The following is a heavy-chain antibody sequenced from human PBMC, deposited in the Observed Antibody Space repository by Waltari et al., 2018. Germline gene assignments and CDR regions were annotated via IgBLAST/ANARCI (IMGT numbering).Heavy chain of an antibody. Sequence: QLQLQESGPGLVKPSETLSLTCTVSGGSISSSSYYWGWIRQPPGKGLEWIGSIYYSGSTYYNPSLKSRVTISVDTSKNQFSLKLSSVTAADTAVYYCARVIRSGSYPLYWGQGTLVTVSS. CDR3: ARVIRSGSYPLY. V-gene: IGHV4-39*07. D-gene: IGHD1-26*01. CDR2: IYYSGST. CDR1: GGSISSSSYY. J-gene: IGHJ4*02.